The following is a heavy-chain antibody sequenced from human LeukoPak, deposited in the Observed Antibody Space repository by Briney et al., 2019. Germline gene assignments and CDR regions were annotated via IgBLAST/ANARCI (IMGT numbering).Heavy chain of an antibody. CDR3: ARDGFGGATDGFDI. D-gene: IGHD3-10*01. V-gene: IGHV3-30-3*01. CDR2: IFYDGTNQ. Sequence: GGSLRLSCAASGFGYSGYTMHWVRQAPGKGLEWVALIFYDGTNQYYADSVKGRFTISRDNSKNSLYLEMNSLIAEDTAVYYCARDGFGGATDGFDIWGQGAVVTVSS. J-gene: IGHJ3*02. CDR1: GFGYSGYT.